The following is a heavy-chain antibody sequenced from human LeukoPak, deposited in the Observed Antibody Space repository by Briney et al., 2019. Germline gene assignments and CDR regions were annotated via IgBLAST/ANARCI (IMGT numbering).Heavy chain of an antibody. CDR1: GGSISSSSYY. J-gene: IGHJ4*02. V-gene: IGHV4-39*07. CDR2: IYYSGST. Sequence: SETLSLTCTVSGGSISSSSYYSGWIRQPPGKGLEWLGSIYYSGSTYYNPSLKSRVTISVDTSKNQFSLKLSSVTAAGTAVYYCARGRYYYDSFNPRIFDYWGRGTLVTVSS. D-gene: IGHD3-22*01. CDR3: ARGRYYYDSFNPRIFDY.